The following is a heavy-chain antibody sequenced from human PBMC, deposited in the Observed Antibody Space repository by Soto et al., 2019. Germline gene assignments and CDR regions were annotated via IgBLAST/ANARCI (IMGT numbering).Heavy chain of an antibody. CDR1: GFTFSTYG. V-gene: IGHV3-30*18. CDR3: AKDILRLSALHYYGMDV. D-gene: IGHD3-22*01. Sequence: QVQLAESGGGVVQPGKSLRLSCAASGFTFSTYGMHWVRQAPGKGLEWVAVISYDESTKYYTDSVKGRFTISRDNSKNTLYLQMTSLRAEDTAVYHCAKDILRLSALHYYGMDVGGQGTRVTVSS. J-gene: IGHJ6*02. CDR2: ISYDESTK.